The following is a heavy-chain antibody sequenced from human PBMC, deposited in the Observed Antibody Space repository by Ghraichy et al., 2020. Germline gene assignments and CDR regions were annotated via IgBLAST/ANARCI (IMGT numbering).Heavy chain of an antibody. J-gene: IGHJ4*02. CDR1: GFTFDDYA. CDR3: AKDIIPGAIAVAGSAVDY. Sequence: GGSLRLSCAASGFTFDDYAMHWVRQAPGKGLEWVSLISWDGGSTYYADSVKGRFTISRDNSKNSLYLQMNSLRAEDTALYYCAKDIIPGAIAVAGSAVDYWGQGTLVTVSS. D-gene: IGHD6-19*01. V-gene: IGHV3-43D*03. CDR2: ISWDGGST.